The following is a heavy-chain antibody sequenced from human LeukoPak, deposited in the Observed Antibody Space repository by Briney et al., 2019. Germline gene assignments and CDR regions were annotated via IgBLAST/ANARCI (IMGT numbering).Heavy chain of an antibody. CDR2: INFNSAST. J-gene: IGHJ6*03. CDR3: ARDVGFTGQNYHYYMNV. D-gene: IGHD3-16*01. V-gene: IGHV3-20*04. CDR1: GFSFDDYG. Sequence: GGSLRLSCVGSGFSFDDYGMNWVRQAPGKGLEWVSGINFNSASTVYAESVRGRFTISRDNAKDSLYLQMTSLRVEDTALYYCARDVGFTGQNYHYYMNVWGEGTTVIVSS.